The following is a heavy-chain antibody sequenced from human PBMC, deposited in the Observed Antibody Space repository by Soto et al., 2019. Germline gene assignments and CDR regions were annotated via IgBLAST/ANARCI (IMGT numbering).Heavy chain of an antibody. J-gene: IGHJ4*02. CDR3: ARDLWRGIAVAGTFDY. V-gene: IGHV3-23*01. Sequence: EVQLLESGGGLVQPGGSLRLSCAASGFTFSSYAMSWVRQAPGKGLEWVSAISGSGGSTYYADSVKGRFTISRDNAKNSLYLQMNSLRAEDTAVYYCARDLWRGIAVAGTFDYWGQGTLVTVSS. D-gene: IGHD6-19*01. CDR1: GFTFSSYA. CDR2: ISGSGGST.